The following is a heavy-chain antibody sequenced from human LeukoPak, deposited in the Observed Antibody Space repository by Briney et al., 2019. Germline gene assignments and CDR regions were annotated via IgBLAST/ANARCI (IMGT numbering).Heavy chain of an antibody. CDR3: ARGYSYGAPYYFDY. V-gene: IGHV4-31*03. Sequence: SETLSLICTVSGGSISSGGYYWSWIRQHPGKGLEWIGYISYSGSTYYNPSLKSRVTISVDTSKNQFSLKLSSVTAADTAVYYCARGYSYGAPYYFDYWGQGTLITVSA. J-gene: IGHJ4*02. CDR1: GGSISSGGYY. CDR2: ISYSGST. D-gene: IGHD5-18*01.